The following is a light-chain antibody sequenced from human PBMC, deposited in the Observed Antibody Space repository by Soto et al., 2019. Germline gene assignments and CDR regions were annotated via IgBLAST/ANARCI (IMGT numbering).Light chain of an antibody. CDR3: AAWDDSLSAHVV. CDR2: RNN. J-gene: IGLJ2*01. V-gene: IGLV1-47*01. CDR1: SSNIGSNY. Sequence: QSVLTQPPSASGTPGQRVTISCSGSSSNIGSNYVYWYQQLPGTAPKLLIYRNNQRPSGVHDRFSGSKSGTSASLAISGLRSEDEADYYCAAWDDSLSAHVVFGGGTKLTVL.